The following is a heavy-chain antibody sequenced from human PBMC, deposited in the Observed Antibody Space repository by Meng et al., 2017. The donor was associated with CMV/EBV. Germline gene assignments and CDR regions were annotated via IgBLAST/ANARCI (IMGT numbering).Heavy chain of an antibody. CDR3: ARAGRIAAAGAYYYYGMDV. J-gene: IGHJ6*02. Sequence: GGSLRLSCAASGFTFSSYAMHWVRQAPGKGLEWVAVISYDGSNKYYADSVKGRFIISRDNSKNTLYLQMNSLRAEDTAVYYCARAGRIAAAGAYYYYGMDVWGQGTTVTVSS. D-gene: IGHD6-13*01. CDR2: ISYDGSNK. V-gene: IGHV3-30*04. CDR1: GFTFSSYA.